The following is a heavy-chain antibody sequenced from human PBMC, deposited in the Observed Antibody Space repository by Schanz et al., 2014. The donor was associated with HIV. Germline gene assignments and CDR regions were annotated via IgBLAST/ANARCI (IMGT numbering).Heavy chain of an antibody. CDR1: GFTFSSYA. Sequence: EVQLVESGGGLVQPGGSLRLPCVVSGFTFSSYAMGWVRQAPGKGREWASSISGTGGSTYYADSVKGRFTISRDNSKNTLSLQMNGLRAEDTAVYYCAKGGSDWTPGPIWCQHWGQGTLVTVSS. D-gene: IGHD6-19*01. V-gene: IGHV3-23*04. CDR2: ISGTGGST. J-gene: IGHJ1*01. CDR3: AKGGSDWTPGPIWCQH.